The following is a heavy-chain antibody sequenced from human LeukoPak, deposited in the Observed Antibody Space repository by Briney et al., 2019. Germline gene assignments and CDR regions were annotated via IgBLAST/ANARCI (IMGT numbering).Heavy chain of an antibody. CDR1: GFTFSSYW. CDR2: INGDGRNI. V-gene: IGHV3-74*01. Sequence: GGSLRLSCVASGFTFSSYWMHWVRQDPRKGLVWVSRINGDGRNINYADSVRGRFTISRDDAKNTLYLQMNSLRAEDTAVYYCARCYTYGTTWFGGLDVWGQGTTVTVSS. D-gene: IGHD3-10*01. J-gene: IGHJ6*02. CDR3: ARCYTYGTTWFGGLDV.